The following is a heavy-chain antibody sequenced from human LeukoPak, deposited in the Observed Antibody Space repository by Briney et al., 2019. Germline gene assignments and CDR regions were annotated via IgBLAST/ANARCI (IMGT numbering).Heavy chain of an antibody. CDR3: ARDLSHWGGYPDC. D-gene: IGHD3-3*01. J-gene: IGHJ4*02. V-gene: IGHV4-61*02. CDR2: IYSTGST. CDR1: GGSISSGGYY. Sequence: SGTLSLTCTVSGGSISSGGYYWSWIRQPAGKGLVWIGRIYSTGSTDYNPSLKSRVTMSVDTSKNQFSLKLSSVTAADTAVYYCARDLSHWGGYPDCWGQGTLVTVSS.